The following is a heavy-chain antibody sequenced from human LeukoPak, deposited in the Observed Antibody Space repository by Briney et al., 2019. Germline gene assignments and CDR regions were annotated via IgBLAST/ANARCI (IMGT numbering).Heavy chain of an antibody. D-gene: IGHD3-3*01. J-gene: IGHJ6*03. CDR2: IYYSGST. CDR3: AREGPYDFWSGYQSYYYYYMDV. Sequence: KTSETLSLTCTVSGGSISSYYWSWIRQPPGKGLEWIGYIYYSGSTNYNPSLKSRVTISVDTSKNQFSLKLSSVTAADTAVYYCAREGPYDFWSGYQSYYYYYMDVWGKGTTVTVSS. V-gene: IGHV4-59*01. CDR1: GGSISSYY.